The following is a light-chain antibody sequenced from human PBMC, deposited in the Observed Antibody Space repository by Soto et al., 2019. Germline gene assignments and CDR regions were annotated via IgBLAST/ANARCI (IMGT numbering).Light chain of an antibody. CDR3: QSYDRSLSGWV. V-gene: IGLV1-40*01. Sequence: QSVLTQPASVSGSPGQSITISCTGTSSDVGRHNLVSWYQQHPGKAPKLVIFVNTNRPSGVPDRFSGSKSGTSASLAITGLQAEDEADYYCQSYDRSLSGWVFGTGTQLTVL. CDR1: SSDVGRHNL. CDR2: VNT. J-gene: IGLJ3*02.